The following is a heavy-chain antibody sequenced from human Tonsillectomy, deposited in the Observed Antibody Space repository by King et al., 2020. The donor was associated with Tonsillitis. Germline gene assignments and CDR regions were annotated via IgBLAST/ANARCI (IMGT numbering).Heavy chain of an antibody. CDR2: ISGSGGST. CDR3: AKALLYYDMLTCHHMSYGMDV. CDR1: GFTFSSYA. J-gene: IGHJ6*02. D-gene: IGHD3-9*01. V-gene: IGHV3-23*04. Sequence: VQLVESGGGLVQPGGSLRLSCAASGFTFSSYAMSWVRQAPGKGLEWVSGISGSGGSTYYADSVKGRFTISRDNSKNTLYLQMNSLRAEDTAVYYGAKALLYYDMLTCHHMSYGMDVWGQGTTVTVSS.